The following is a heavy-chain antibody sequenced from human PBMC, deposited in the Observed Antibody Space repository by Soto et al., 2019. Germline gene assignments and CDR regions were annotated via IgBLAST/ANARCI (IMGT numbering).Heavy chain of an antibody. CDR1: GASIITGGYY. J-gene: IGHJ4*02. V-gene: IGHV4-39*01. Sequence: QVQLQESGPRLMKPSETLSLTCSVSGASIITGGYYWAWIRQSPGEVLEWIGSMLYTGNTFYKRSLRSRSTISADTSKNQFSVTLDSVTATDSAIYYCTRHATDDGFDYWGQGTLLSVSA. CDR2: MLYTGNT. D-gene: IGHD4-17*01. CDR3: TRHATDDGFDY.